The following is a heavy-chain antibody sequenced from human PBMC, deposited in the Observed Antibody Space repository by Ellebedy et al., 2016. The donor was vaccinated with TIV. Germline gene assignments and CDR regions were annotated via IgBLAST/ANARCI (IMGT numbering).Heavy chain of an antibody. D-gene: IGHD3-9*01. V-gene: IGHV5-51*01. J-gene: IGHJ3*02. CDR3: ARYDSDGGAFDI. CDR1: GYSFTTYW. Sequence: GESLKISXKASGYSFTTYWIGWVRQMPGKGQEWMGIIYPGDSDTRYSPSFQGQVTISADKSISTAYLQRSSLKASDTAMYYCARYDSDGGAFDIWGQGTMVTVSS. CDR2: IYPGDSDT.